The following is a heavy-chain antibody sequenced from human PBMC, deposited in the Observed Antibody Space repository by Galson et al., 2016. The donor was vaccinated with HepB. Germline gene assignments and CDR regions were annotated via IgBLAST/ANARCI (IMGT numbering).Heavy chain of an antibody. V-gene: IGHV4-39*06. CDR1: DDSISSSSYY. CDR2: FYYSGST. J-gene: IGHJ4*02. D-gene: IGHD6-13*01. CDR3: ARDKGLAAAGRGNFDY. Sequence: SETLSLTCTVSDDSISSSSYYWGWIRQPPGKGLEWIGSFYYSGSTFYNPSLKSRVALSVDTSKKQFPLKLNSVTAADTAVYYCARDKGLAAAGRGNFDYWGQGTLVTVSS.